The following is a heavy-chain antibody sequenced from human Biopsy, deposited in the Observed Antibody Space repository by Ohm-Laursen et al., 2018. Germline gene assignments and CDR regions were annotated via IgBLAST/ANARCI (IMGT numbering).Heavy chain of an antibody. D-gene: IGHD3-10*01. Sequence: ASVKVSCKASGYTSTSYDINWVRQATGQGLEWMGWMNPNSGNTDYAQKFQGRVTMTRNTSISTAYMELNRLRSEDTAVYYCARGSFWFGGNYYYYGMDVWGQGTTVTVSS. CDR1: GYTSTSYD. J-gene: IGHJ6*02. CDR3: ARGSFWFGGNYYYYGMDV. CDR2: MNPNSGNT. V-gene: IGHV1-8*01.